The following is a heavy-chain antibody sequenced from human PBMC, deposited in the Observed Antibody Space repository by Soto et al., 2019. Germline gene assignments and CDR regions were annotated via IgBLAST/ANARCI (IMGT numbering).Heavy chain of an antibody. CDR1: GFSFRDRGVG. J-gene: IGHJ4*02. CDR2: IYWNDDK. Sequence: PTLEIRTQALTLSCTFSGFSFRDRGVGVGWIRQPPGKDMEWLTLIYWNDDKRYNPSLESRLTITKGTYKNQVVLTMTDMDPVDTPTHFCVYSSRYENIWYGADYWGLGTLVT. V-gene: IGHV2-5*01. CDR3: VYSSRYENIWYGADY. D-gene: IGHD5-12*01.